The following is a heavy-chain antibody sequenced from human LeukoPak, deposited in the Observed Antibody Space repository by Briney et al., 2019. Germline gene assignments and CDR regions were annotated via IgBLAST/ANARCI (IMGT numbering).Heavy chain of an antibody. Sequence: PSETLSLTCAVSGGPIIASYWSWIRQPPGKGLEWIGYTHYSGTGNYNPSLKSRVTISIDTSKNRFSLRLTSVTAADTAVYYCARVRFYDTTGYSTSYYLDCWGRGALVTVSS. CDR1: GGPIIASY. J-gene: IGHJ4*02. V-gene: IGHV4-59*01. D-gene: IGHD3-22*01. CDR2: THYSGTG. CDR3: ARVRFYDTTGYSTSYYLDC.